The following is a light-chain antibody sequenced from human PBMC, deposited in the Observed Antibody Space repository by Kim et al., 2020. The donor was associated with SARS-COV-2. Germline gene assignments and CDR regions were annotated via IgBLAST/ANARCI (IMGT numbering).Light chain of an antibody. CDR2: AAS. J-gene: IGKJ1*01. CDR1: QDIGNY. Sequence: SASVGARVTITCRASQDIGNYLVWFQQRPGKVPKRLIYAASSLQGGVPSRFSASRSGTEFTLTINGLQPDDFASYYCLQHASYPRTFGQGTKVEI. CDR3: LQHASYPRT. V-gene: IGKV1-17*03.